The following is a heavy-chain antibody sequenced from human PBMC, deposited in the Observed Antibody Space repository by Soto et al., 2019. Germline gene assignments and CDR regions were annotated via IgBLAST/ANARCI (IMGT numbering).Heavy chain of an antibody. CDR2: IGPESGAT. V-gene: IGHV1-2*02. J-gene: IGHJ4*02. Sequence: ASVKVSCRASGYTFTGHYIHWVRQAPEQGPEWMGEIGPESGATRYAQRFQGRVTMTRDMSITTVYMELNNLSPDDTAVYYCGRGRSGQIVVFYWGQGTPVTVSS. D-gene: IGHD1-26*01. CDR1: GYTFTGHY. CDR3: GRGRSGQIVVFY.